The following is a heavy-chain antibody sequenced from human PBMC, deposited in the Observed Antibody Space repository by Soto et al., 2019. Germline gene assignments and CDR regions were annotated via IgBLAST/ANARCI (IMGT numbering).Heavy chain of an antibody. Sequence: EVRLVESGGDLVKSGGSLRLSCVGSGFLFRNYEMNWVRQAPGKGLEWLAQISTTGGHVSESDSVKGRFTISRDNTKHGLCLQINCLRTEDTGVYYCVSQPHWARPFESWGQGTLVKVSS. CDR3: VSQPHWARPFES. J-gene: IGHJ4*02. V-gene: IGHV3-48*03. CDR2: ISTTGGHV. CDR1: GFLFRNYE. D-gene: IGHD7-27*01.